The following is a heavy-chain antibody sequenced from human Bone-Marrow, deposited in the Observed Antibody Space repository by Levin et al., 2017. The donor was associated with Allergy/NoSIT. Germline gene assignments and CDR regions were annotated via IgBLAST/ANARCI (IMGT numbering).Heavy chain of an antibody. V-gene: IGHV3-49*03. J-gene: IGHJ4*02. CDR1: GFTFGDFP. CDR2: IRNNPNGGTT. D-gene: IGHD2/OR15-2a*01. Sequence: GGSLRLSCTASGFTFGDFPMTWFRQAPRKGLEWVGFIRNNPNGGTTEYAASVIGRFIISRDDSKSIVYLQMNSLKIEDTGVYYCSRGFQGGSWGQGTLVSVSS. CDR3: SRGFQGGS.